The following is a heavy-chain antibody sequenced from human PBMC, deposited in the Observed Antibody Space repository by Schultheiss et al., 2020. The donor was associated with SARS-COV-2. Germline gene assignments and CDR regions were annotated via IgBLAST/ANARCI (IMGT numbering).Heavy chain of an antibody. Sequence: SQTLSLTCTVSGGSISSYYWSWIRQPAGKGLEWIGYIYYSGSTNYNPSLKSRVTISVDTSKNQFSLKLSSVTAADTAVYYCARGGSLKWAFGYWGQGTLVTVSS. J-gene: IGHJ4*02. V-gene: IGHV4-59*12. CDR2: IYYSGST. D-gene: IGHD2-15*01. CDR3: ARGGSLKWAFGY. CDR1: GGSISSYY.